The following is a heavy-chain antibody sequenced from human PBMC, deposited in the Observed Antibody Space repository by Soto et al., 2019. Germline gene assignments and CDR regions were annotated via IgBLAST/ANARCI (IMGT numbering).Heavy chain of an antibody. Sequence: GGSLRLSCAASGFTFSSYAMHWVRQAPGKGLEWVAVISYDGSNKYYADSVKGRFTISRDNSKNTLYLQMNSLRAEDTAVYYCASAAGGSGWYSDFDYWGQGTLVTVSS. CDR2: ISYDGSNK. CDR1: GFTFSSYA. J-gene: IGHJ4*02. V-gene: IGHV3-30-3*01. D-gene: IGHD6-19*01. CDR3: ASAAGGSGWYSDFDY.